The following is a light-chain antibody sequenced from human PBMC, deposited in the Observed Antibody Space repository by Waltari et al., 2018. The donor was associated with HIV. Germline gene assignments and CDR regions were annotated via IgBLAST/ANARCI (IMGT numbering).Light chain of an antibody. V-gene: IGLV8-61*01. Sequence: QTVVTQEPSFSVSPGGTVTLTCGLSSGSVSTSYYPSWYQQTPGQAPRTLIYSTNTRSSGVPDRFSGSILGNKAALTITGAQADDESDYYCSSYTSSSVVFGGGTKLTVL. CDR2: STN. CDR3: SSYTSSSVV. J-gene: IGLJ2*01. CDR1: SGSVSTSYY.